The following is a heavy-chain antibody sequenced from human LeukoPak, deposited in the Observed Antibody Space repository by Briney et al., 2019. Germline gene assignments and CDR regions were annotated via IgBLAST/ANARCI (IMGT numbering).Heavy chain of an antibody. V-gene: IGHV3-21*01. Sequence: GGSLRLSCAASGFTFSSYSMNWVRQAPGKGLEWVSSISSSSSYIYYADSVKGRFTISRDNAKNSLYLQMNSLRAEDTAVYYCARDPRRSSSENWFDPWGQGTLVTVSS. CDR1: GFTFSSYS. J-gene: IGHJ5*02. CDR3: ARDPRRSSSENWFDP. D-gene: IGHD6-13*01. CDR2: ISSSSSYI.